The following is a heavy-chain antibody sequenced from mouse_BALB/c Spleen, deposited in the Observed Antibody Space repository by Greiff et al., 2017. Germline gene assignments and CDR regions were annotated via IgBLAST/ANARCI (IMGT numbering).Heavy chain of an antibody. D-gene: IGHD1-1*01. J-gene: IGHJ4*01. Sequence: EVNVVESGGGLVQPGGSLRLSCATSGFTFSDFYMEWVRQPPGKRLEWIAASRNKANDYTTEYSASGKGRFIVSRDTSQSILYLQMNALRAEDTAIYCGARDGSLSYPPYAMDYWGQGTSVTVSS. CDR2: SRNKANDYTT. CDR1: GFTFSDFY. CDR3: ARDGSLSYPPYAMDY. V-gene: IGHV7-1*02.